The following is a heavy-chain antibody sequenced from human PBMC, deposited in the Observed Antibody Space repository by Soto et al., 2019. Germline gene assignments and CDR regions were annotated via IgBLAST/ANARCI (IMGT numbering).Heavy chain of an antibody. CDR1: GGTFSSSA. CDR2: IMPIFRTP. Sequence: QVQLVQSGAEVKKPGSSVKVSCKASGGTFSSSAFSWVRQAPGQGLEWMGGIMPIFRTPDYAQKFQGRVTITADETTSTAYMELSSLTSEDTGVYCCARDKDRQQLGGNYYYIMDVWGQGTTVTVSS. D-gene: IGHD3-3*02. V-gene: IGHV1-69*12. J-gene: IGHJ6*02. CDR3: ARDKDRQQLGGNYYYIMDV.